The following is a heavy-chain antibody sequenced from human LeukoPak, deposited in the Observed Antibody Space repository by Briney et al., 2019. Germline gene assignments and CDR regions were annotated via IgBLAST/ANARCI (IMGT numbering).Heavy chain of an antibody. D-gene: IGHD2-15*01. CDR2: TYYRSKWYH. V-gene: IGHV6-1*01. CDR1: GDSVSSNTAA. CDR3: TSGLSGGFDL. J-gene: IGHJ6*02. Sequence: SQTLSLTCDISGDSVSSNTAAWNWIRQSPSRGLEWLGRTYYRSKWYHDYAVSMKSRITINADTSKNQFSLQVNSVTPEDTAVYFCTSGLSGGFDLWGQGTTVTVSS.